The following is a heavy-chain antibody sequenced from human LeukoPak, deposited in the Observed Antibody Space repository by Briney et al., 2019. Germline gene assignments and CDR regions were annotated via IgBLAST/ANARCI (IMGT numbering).Heavy chain of an antibody. D-gene: IGHD3-10*01. CDR3: ARDRVIYGPGSSSSWV. Sequence: GSSVKVSCKASGGTFSSYAISWVRQAPGQGLEWMGGIIPIFGTANYAQEFQGRVTITADKSTSTAYMELSSLRSEDTAVYYCARDRVIYGPGSSSSWVWGQGTLVTVSS. V-gene: IGHV1-69*06. CDR2: IIPIFGTA. CDR1: GGTFSSYA. J-gene: IGHJ4*02.